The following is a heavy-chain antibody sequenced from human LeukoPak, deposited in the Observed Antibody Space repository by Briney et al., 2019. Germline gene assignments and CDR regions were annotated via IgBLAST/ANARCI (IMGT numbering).Heavy chain of an antibody. Sequence: AGNGNTKYSQKFQGRVTITRDTSASTAYMELSSLRSEDTAVYYCARVDGSGSYYSPSFDYWGQGTLVTVSS. D-gene: IGHD3-10*01. CDR2: AGNGNT. V-gene: IGHV1-3*01. J-gene: IGHJ4*02. CDR3: ARVDGSGSYYSPSFDY.